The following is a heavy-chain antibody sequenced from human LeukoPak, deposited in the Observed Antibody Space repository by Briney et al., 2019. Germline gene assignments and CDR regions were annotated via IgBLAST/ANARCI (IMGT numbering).Heavy chain of an antibody. CDR1: GFTFSSYA. CDR2: ISGSGGST. Sequence: GSLRLSCAASGFTFSSYAMSWVRQAPGKGLEWVSAISGSGGSTYYADSVKGRFTISRDNSKNTLYLQMNSLRAEDTAVYYCAKDSSAPYYYDSSGYYTGTIDYWGQGTLVTVSS. CDR3: AKDSSAPYYYDSSGYYTGTIDY. D-gene: IGHD3-22*01. V-gene: IGHV3-23*01. J-gene: IGHJ4*02.